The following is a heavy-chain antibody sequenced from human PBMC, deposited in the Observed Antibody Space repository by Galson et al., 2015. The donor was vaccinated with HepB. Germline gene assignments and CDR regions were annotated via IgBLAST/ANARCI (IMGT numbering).Heavy chain of an antibody. CDR2: TYYRSKWYS. V-gene: IGHV6-1*01. D-gene: IGHD3-10*01. J-gene: IGHJ6*02. CDR3: TRVAHLGRGMNV. CDR1: GDSVSRDTVG. Sequence: CAISGDSVSRDTVGWNWIRQSPSRDLEWLGRTYYRSKWYSDCAISVKSRIIINADSSTNQFFLQLNSVTPEDTAVYYCTRVAHLGRGMNVWGQGTTVTV.